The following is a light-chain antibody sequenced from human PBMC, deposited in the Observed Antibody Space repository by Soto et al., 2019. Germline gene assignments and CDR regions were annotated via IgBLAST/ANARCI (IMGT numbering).Light chain of an antibody. J-gene: IGKJ5*01. CDR1: QSVSND. CDR2: DAI. V-gene: IGKV3-15*01. Sequence: EMVLTQSPGTLSLSPGDRATLSCRASQSVSNDYVAWVQQKPGQTPRLLIYDAIIRAPDVPARFSGSGSGTEFTLTISSLQSEDFAVYYCQQYNNWPITFGQGTRLEIK. CDR3: QQYNNWPIT.